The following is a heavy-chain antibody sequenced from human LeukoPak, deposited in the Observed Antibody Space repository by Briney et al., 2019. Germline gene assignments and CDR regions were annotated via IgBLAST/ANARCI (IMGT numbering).Heavy chain of an antibody. V-gene: IGHV3-15*07. CDR1: GFTFNNAW. J-gene: IGHJ4*02. CDR3: TTGGYRYGDDY. D-gene: IGHD5-18*01. CDR2: FKSKTDGGTI. Sequence: GGSLRLSCAASGFTFNNAWMNWVRQAPGKGLEWVGRFKSKTDGGTIDYAAPVKGRFTISRDDSKNTLYLQMNSLKTEDTAVYYCTTGGYRYGDDYWGQGTLVTVSS.